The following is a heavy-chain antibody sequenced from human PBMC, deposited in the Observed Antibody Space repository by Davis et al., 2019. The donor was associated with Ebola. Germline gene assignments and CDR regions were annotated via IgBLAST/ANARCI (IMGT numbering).Heavy chain of an antibody. CDR1: GGSSGTYY. J-gene: IGHJ5*02. CDR3: ARQVGGYCSGGSCPTGYWFDP. D-gene: IGHD2-15*01. Sequence: PSETLSLTCTVSGGSSGTYYCSWIRQPPGKGLDWLGYICFSGSTNYKPSLKSRVTISVDTSKNQFSLKLSSVTAADTAVYYCARQVGGYCSGGSCPTGYWFDPWGQGTLVTVSS. CDR2: ICFSGST. V-gene: IGHV4-59*08.